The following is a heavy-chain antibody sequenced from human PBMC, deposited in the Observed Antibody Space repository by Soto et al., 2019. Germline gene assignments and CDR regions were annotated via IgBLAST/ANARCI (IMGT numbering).Heavy chain of an antibody. V-gene: IGHV2-70*11. Sequence: SGPTLVNPTQTLTLTCTFSGFSLSTSGMCVSWISQPPGKALEWLARIDWYDDKYYSTSLKTRLIISMVSSKNQVVLTMTNMDPVDTATYYCARNSYYYDSSGPNWGQGTLVTVSS. CDR2: IDWYDDK. J-gene: IGHJ4*02. CDR1: GFSLSTSGMC. CDR3: ARNSYYYDSSGPN. D-gene: IGHD3-22*01.